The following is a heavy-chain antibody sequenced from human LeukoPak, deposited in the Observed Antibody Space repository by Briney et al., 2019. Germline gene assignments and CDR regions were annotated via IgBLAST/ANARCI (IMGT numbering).Heavy chain of an antibody. CDR3: ARWRNNWNGYYYYGMDV. CDR2: ISSSSSYI. Sequence: GGSLRVSCAASGFTFSSYSMNWVRQAPGKGLEWVSSISSSSSYIYYADSVKGRFTISRDNAKNSLYLQMNSLRAEDTAVYYCARWRNNWNGYYYYGMDVWGQGTTVTVSS. V-gene: IGHV3-21*01. J-gene: IGHJ6*02. D-gene: IGHD1-1*01. CDR1: GFTFSSYS.